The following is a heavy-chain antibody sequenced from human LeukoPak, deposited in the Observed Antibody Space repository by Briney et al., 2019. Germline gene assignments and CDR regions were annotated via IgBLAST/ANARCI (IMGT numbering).Heavy chain of an antibody. D-gene: IGHD6-6*01. CDR1: GFSFSSYG. CDR3: AVGSSSGSWFDP. CDR2: ISYDGSNK. Sequence: PGASLRLSCAASGFSFSSYGMHWVRQAPGKGLEWVAAISYDGSNKYYADSVKGRFTISRDKSKNTLYLQMNSLRAEDTAVYYCAVGSSSGSWFDPWGQGTLVTVSS. J-gene: IGHJ5*02. V-gene: IGHV3-30*03.